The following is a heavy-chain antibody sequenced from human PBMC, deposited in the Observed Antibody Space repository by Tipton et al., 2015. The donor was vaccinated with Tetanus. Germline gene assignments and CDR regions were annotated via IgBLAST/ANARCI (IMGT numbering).Heavy chain of an antibody. CDR3: ASAGKVHTFDH. Sequence: TLSLTCAVSGDSLSTGFYSWSWIRQPPGKGLEWIGYIYHTGSTYYNPALQSRVIMSVDMSKNQFSLRLKSVTAADTAVYFCASAGKVHTFDHWGQGILVTVSS. CDR2: IYHTGST. CDR1: GDSLSTGFYS. J-gene: IGHJ4*02. V-gene: IGHV4-30-2*01.